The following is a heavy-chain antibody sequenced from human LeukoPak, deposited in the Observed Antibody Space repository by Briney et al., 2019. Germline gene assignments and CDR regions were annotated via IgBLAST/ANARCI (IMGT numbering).Heavy chain of an antibody. J-gene: IGHJ5*02. CDR2: IKQDGSEK. CDR3: AKLGDLFDP. V-gene: IGHV3-7*01. Sequence: GGSLRLSCAASGFTFSRYWMSWIRQAPGKGLEWVANIKQDGSEKYYVESVKGRFTISKDNAKQSLYLRMNGLRVDDTAVYYCAKLGDLFDPWGQGTLVTVSS. D-gene: IGHD2-21*01. CDR1: GFTFSRYW.